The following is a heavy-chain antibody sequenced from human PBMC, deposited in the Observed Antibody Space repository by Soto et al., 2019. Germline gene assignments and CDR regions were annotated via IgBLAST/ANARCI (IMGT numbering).Heavy chain of an antibody. V-gene: IGHV3-33*01. CDR1: GFTFSSYG. J-gene: IGHJ3*02. CDR2: IWYDGSNK. D-gene: IGHD4-17*01. CDR3: ARALDYGDYVDAFDI. Sequence: QVQLVESGGGVVQPGRSLRLSCAASGFTFSSYGMHWVRQAPGKGLEWVAVIWYDGSNKYYADSVKGRFTISRDNSKNTLYLQMNILRAEDTAVYYCARALDYGDYVDAFDIWGQGTMVTVSS.